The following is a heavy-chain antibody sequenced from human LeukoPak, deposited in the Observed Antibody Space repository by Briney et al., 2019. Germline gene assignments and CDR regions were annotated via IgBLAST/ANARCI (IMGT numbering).Heavy chain of an antibody. V-gene: IGHV3-23*01. J-gene: IGHJ4*02. CDR3: AKDLTRRDGYNLGY. Sequence: SGGSLILSCAASGFTFSSYAMSWVRQAPGKGLEWVSAISGSGGNTYYADSVKGRFTISRDNSKNTLYLQMNSLRAEDTAVYYCAKDLTRRDGYNLGYWGQGTLVTVSS. D-gene: IGHD5-24*01. CDR1: GFTFSSYA. CDR2: ISGSGGNT.